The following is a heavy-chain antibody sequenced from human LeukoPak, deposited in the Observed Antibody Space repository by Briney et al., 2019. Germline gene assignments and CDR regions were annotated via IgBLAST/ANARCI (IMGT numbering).Heavy chain of an antibody. CDR2: ISYDGSNK. CDR3: ARARGVYSYGEGGDPSFDY. CDR1: GFTFSSYA. D-gene: IGHD5-18*01. Sequence: GGSLRLSCAASGFTFSSYAMHWVRQAPGEGLEWVAVISYDGSNKYYADSVKGRFTISRDNSKNTLYLQMNSLRAEDTAVYYCARARGVYSYGEGGDPSFDYWGQGTLVTVSS. J-gene: IGHJ4*02. V-gene: IGHV3-30-3*01.